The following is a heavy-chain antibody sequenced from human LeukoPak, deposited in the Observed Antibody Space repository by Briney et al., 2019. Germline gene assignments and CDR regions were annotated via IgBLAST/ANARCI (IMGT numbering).Heavy chain of an antibody. Sequence: GGSLRLSCAASGFTFSSYAMSWVRQAPGKGLEWVSAISGSGGSTYYADSVEGRFTISRDNSKNTLYLQMNSLRAEDTAVYYCAKDPGKRSVRGDYWGQGTLVTVSS. CDR3: AKDPGKRSVRGDY. CDR1: GFTFSSYA. D-gene: IGHD2-2*01. J-gene: IGHJ4*02. CDR2: ISGSGGST. V-gene: IGHV3-23*01.